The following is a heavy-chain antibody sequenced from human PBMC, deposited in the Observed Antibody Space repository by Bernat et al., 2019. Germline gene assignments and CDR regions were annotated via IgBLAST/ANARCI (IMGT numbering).Heavy chain of an antibody. CDR3: ARSMTMERGVTMPRDY. D-gene: IGHD3-10*01. CDR1: GYTFTSYA. J-gene: IGHJ4*02. CDR2: INAGNGNT. Sequence: QVQLVQSGAEVKKPGASVKVSCKASGYTFTSYAMHWVRQAPGQRLEWMGWINAGNGNTKYSQKFQGRVTITRDTSASTAYMELSSLRSEDTAVYYCARSMTMERGVTMPRDYWGQGTLVTVSS. V-gene: IGHV1-3*01.